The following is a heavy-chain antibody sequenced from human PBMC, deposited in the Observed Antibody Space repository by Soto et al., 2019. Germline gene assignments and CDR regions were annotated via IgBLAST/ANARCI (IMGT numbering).Heavy chain of an antibody. CDR3: ARVVLREMATTMYYYGMDV. CDR1: GDPFISYA. Sequence: SVKVSCKASGDPFISYAIIWVRQAPGQGLEWMGGIIPIFGTANYAQKFQCRVTITADESTSTAYMELSSLRSEDTAVYYCARVVLREMATTMYYYGMDVWGQGTTVTVPS. J-gene: IGHJ6*02. V-gene: IGHV1-69*13. D-gene: IGHD5-12*01. CDR2: IIPIFGTA.